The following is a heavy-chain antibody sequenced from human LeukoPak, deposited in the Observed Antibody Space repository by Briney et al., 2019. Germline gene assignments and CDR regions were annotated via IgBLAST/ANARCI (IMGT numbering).Heavy chain of an antibody. CDR2: TNGNGAST. D-gene: IGHD3-16*02. CDR1: GFTFSSYA. J-gene: IGHJ6*02. CDR3: AKGTTVARYYAMDV. Sequence: GGSLRLSCAASGFTFSSYAMNWVRQAPGKGLEWVSGTNGNGASTYYADSVEGRFTISRDNSKNTLFLEMNSLRADDTAVYYCAKGTTVARYYAMDVWGQGTTVTVSS. V-gene: IGHV3-23*01.